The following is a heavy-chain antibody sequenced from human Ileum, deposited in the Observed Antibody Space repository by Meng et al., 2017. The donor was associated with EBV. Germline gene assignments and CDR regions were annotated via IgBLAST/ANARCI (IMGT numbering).Heavy chain of an antibody. CDR3: ARERPQCIGGTCFFDY. CDR2: IYSGGST. V-gene: IGHV3-53*01. J-gene: IGHJ4*02. D-gene: IGHD2-15*01. Sequence: VRLGDPGGGWIRRGGSLGCSWAVSGFSVSNNYMTWVRQAPGKGLECVSIIYSGGSTSYADSVKGRFTISRDTSKNTVYLQMNSLRAEDTAVYFCARERPQCIGGTCFFDYWGQGTLVTVSS. CDR1: GFSVSNNY.